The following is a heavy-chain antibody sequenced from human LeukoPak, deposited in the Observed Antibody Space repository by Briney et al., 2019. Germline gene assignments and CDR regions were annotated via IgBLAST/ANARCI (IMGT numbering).Heavy chain of an antibody. Sequence: PGGSLRLSCAASGFTVSSNYMSWVRQAPGKGLEWVSVIYIGGSTYYSDSVQGRFTISRDISKNTLYLQMNSLRAEDTAVYYCARDWGYCSSTSCHVFDYWGQGTLVTVSS. CDR2: IYIGGST. CDR3: ARDWGYCSSTSCHVFDY. V-gene: IGHV3-53*01. J-gene: IGHJ4*02. CDR1: GFTVSSNY. D-gene: IGHD2-2*01.